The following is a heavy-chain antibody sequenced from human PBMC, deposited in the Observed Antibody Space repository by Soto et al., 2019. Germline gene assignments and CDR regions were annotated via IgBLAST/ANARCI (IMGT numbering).Heavy chain of an antibody. V-gene: IGHV4-31*03. Sequence: SETLSLTCTVSGGSISSGGYYWSWIRQHPGKGLEWIGYIYYSGSTYYNPSLKSRVTISVDTSKNQFSLKLSSVTAADTAVYYCARGTVTKVANWFDPWGQGTLVTVSS. D-gene: IGHD4-4*01. CDR1: GGSISSGGYY. J-gene: IGHJ5*02. CDR2: IYYSGST. CDR3: ARGTVTKVANWFDP.